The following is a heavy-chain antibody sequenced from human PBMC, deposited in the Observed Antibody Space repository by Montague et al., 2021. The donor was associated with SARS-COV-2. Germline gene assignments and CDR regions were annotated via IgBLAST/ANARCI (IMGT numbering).Heavy chain of an antibody. Sequence: SETLSLTCTVSSGSISSEDYYWGWIRQAPGKGLEWIGISHSSGNTYYNPPLKSRVTLSVDTSKNHFSLEVTSVTAADTATYYCARLSGTVAATGVVLSAPDWYFDLWGRGTLVTFSS. J-gene: IGHJ2*01. V-gene: IGHV4-39*02. D-gene: IGHD1-26*01. CDR1: SGSISSEDYY. CDR2: SHSSGNT. CDR3: ARLSGTVAATGVVLSAPDWYFDL.